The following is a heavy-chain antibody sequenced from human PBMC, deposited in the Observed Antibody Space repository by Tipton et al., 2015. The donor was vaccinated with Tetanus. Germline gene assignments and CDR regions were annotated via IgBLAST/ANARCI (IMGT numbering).Heavy chain of an antibody. V-gene: IGHV4-39*01. D-gene: IGHD5-24*01. J-gene: IGHJ4*02. Sequence: TLSLTCTVSGGSISSSSYYWGWIRQPPGKGLEWIGSIYYSGSTYYNPSLKSRVTISVDTSKNQFSLKLSSVTAADTAVYYCADSRDGYNWGYWGQGTLVTVSS. CDR3: ADSRDGYNWGY. CDR2: IYYSGST. CDR1: GGSISSSSYY.